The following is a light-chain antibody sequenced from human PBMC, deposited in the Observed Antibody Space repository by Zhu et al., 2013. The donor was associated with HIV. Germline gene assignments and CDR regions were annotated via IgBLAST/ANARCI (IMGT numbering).Light chain of an antibody. V-gene: IGLV2-14*02. CDR1: SSDVGSYNL. Sequence: QSALTQPASVSGSPGQSITISCTGTSSDVGSYNLVSWYQQHPGKAPKLIIFEGSKRPSGVSNRFSGSKSGNTASLTISGLQAEDEAHYYCTSYTSSTTLIFGGGTKVTVL. CDR3: TSYTSSTTLI. CDR2: EGS. J-gene: IGLJ2*01.